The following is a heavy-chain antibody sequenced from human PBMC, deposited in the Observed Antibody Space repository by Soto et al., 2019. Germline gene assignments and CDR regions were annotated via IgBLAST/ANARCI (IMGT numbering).Heavy chain of an antibody. Sequence: VSVKVSCKASGGTFSSYAISWVRQAPGQGLEWMGWISAYNGNTNYAQKLQGRVTMTTDTSTSTAYMELRSLRSDDTAVYYCASSDGSGPWGQGTLVTLSS. D-gene: IGHD3-10*01. CDR1: GGTFSSYA. CDR2: ISAYNGNT. CDR3: ASSDGSGP. V-gene: IGHV1-18*01. J-gene: IGHJ5*02.